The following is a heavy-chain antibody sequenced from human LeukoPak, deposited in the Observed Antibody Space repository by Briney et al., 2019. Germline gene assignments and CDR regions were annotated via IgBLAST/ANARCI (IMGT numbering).Heavy chain of an antibody. Sequence: GGSLRLSCAASGFTFSSYWMSWVRQAPGKGLEWVPNIKQDGSEKYYVDSVKGRFTISRDNAKNSLYLQMNSLRAEDTAVYYCARDGAYGDYGQYYFDYWGQGTLVTVSS. CDR1: GFTFSSYW. V-gene: IGHV3-7*01. J-gene: IGHJ4*02. D-gene: IGHD4-17*01. CDR3: ARDGAYGDYGQYYFDY. CDR2: IKQDGSEK.